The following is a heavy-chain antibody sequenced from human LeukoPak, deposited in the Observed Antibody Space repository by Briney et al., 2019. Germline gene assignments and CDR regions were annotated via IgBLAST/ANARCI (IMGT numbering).Heavy chain of an antibody. CDR2: INPNSGGT. CDR3: ARAPRTRSYYDSGGYYPNWFDP. D-gene: IGHD3-22*01. Sequence: GASVKVSCKASGYTFTGYYMHWVRQAPGQGLEWMGWINPNSGGTNYAQKFQGRVTMTRDTSISTAYMELSRLRSDDTAVYYCARAPRTRSYYDSGGYYPNWFDPWGQGTLVTVSS. J-gene: IGHJ5*02. V-gene: IGHV1-2*02. CDR1: GYTFTGYY.